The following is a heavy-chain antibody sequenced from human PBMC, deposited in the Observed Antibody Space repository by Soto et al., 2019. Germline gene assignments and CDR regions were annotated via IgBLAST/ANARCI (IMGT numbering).Heavy chain of an antibody. CDR2: IKTDGSII. Sequence: EVQLVESGGGLVQPGGSLRLSCAASGFSFSSYWMHWVSQAPGKGLVWVSRIKTDGSIITYADSVKGRFTISRDSAKNTLYLQMNTLSAEDTAVYYGARVGQGAWYFDLWGRGTLVTVSS. D-gene: IGHD1-26*01. CDR3: ARVGQGAWYFDL. V-gene: IGHV3-74*01. CDR1: GFSFSSYW. J-gene: IGHJ2*01.